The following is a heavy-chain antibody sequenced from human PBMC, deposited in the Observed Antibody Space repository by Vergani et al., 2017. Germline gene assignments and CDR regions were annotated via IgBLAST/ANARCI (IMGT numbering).Heavy chain of an antibody. D-gene: IGHD2-21*01. CDR1: GFTFSNSA. CDR3: ADLYGDDGFSPF. Sequence: EVHLLESGGGLVQSGGSLRLSCAASGFTFSNSAVSWVRQAPGRGLAWVSGISGQNFRTHYADSVKGRFTISSDDSKNTVYLQINSLRAEDTAFYYCADLYGDDGFSPFWGQGTLVTVSS. CDR2: ISGQNFRT. V-gene: IGHV3-23*01. J-gene: IGHJ4*02.